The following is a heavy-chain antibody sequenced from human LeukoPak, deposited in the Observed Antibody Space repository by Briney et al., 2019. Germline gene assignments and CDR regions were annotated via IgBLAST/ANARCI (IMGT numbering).Heavy chain of an antibody. CDR3: ARAGLGGLRSGY. D-gene: IGHD5-12*01. J-gene: IGHJ4*02. CDR2: ISSSSSYI. V-gene: IGHV3-21*01. Sequence: PGGSLRLSCAASGFTFSSYAMNWVRQAPGKGLEWVSSISSSSSYIYYADSVKGRFTISRDNAKNSLYLQMNSLRAEHTAVYYCARAGLGGLRSGYWGQGTLVTVSS. CDR1: GFTFSSYA.